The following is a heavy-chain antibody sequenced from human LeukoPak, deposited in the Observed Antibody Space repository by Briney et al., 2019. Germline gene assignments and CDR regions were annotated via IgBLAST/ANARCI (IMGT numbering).Heavy chain of an antibody. CDR3: ARKGQSVAGTLTFDY. V-gene: IGHV3-53*01. D-gene: IGHD6-19*01. CDR2: IYSGGST. Sequence: GGSLRLSCAASGFTSSNAWMSWVRQAPGKGLEWVSVIYSGGSTYYADSVKGRFTISRDNSKNTLYLQMNSLRAEDTAVYYCARKGQSVAGTLTFDYWGQGTLVTVSS. J-gene: IGHJ4*02. CDR1: GFTSSNAW.